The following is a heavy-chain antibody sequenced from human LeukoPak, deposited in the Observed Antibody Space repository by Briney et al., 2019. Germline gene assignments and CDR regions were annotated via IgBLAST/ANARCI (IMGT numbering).Heavy chain of an antibody. Sequence: PSETLSLTCTVSGYSVSSNYFWGWIRQSPGKGPEWIGSIRHSGDTYYNPSLKSRVTISIDTSKNQFSLTLESVTAADTAVYYCARDGGWVMVTEIDKWGQGILVTVSS. CDR3: ARDGGWVMVTEIDK. CDR2: IRHSGDT. D-gene: IGHD5-18*01. CDR1: GYSVSSNYF. J-gene: IGHJ1*01. V-gene: IGHV4-38-2*02.